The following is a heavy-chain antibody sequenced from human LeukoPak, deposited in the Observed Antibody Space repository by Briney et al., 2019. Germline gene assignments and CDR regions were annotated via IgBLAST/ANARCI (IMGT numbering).Heavy chain of an antibody. D-gene: IGHD2-2*01. CDR1: GFTFSSYW. Sequence: PGGSLRLSCAASGFTFSSYWMHWVRQASGKGLVWVSRISTDGSTTSYADSVKGRFTISRDNAKNTLYLQMNSLRAEDTAVYYCATYYCSSTSCYEDYWGQGTLVTVSS. J-gene: IGHJ4*02. V-gene: IGHV3-74*01. CDR2: ISTDGSTT. CDR3: ATYYCSSTSCYEDY.